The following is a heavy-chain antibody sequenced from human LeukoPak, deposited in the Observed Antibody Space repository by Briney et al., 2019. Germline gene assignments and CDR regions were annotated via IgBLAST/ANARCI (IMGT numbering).Heavy chain of an antibody. D-gene: IGHD6-6*01. V-gene: IGHV1-69*05. CDR3: ARRNMYSSSSGWFDP. CDR2: IIPIFGTA. J-gene: IGHJ5*02. Sequence: SSVKVSCKASGGTFSSYAISWVRQAPGQGLEWMGGIIPIFGTANYAQKFQGRVTITTDESTSTAYMELSSLRSEDTAVYYCARRNMYSSSSGWFDPWGQGTLVTVSS. CDR1: GGTFSSYA.